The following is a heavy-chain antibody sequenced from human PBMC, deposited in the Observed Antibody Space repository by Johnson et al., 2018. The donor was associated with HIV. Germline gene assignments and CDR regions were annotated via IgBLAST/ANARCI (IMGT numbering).Heavy chain of an antibody. V-gene: IGHV3-30*02. CDR1: GFTFNTYG. J-gene: IGHJ3*02. Sequence: QVHLVESGGGVVQPGGSLRLSCAASGFTFNTYGMDWVRQAPGKGLEWVAFIRYDGNSKYYIDSVKGRFTVSRDNSKNTLYLQMNSLRAEDTAVYYFAKTEDAFDIWGQGTMVTVSS. CDR2: IRYDGNSK. CDR3: AKTEDAFDI.